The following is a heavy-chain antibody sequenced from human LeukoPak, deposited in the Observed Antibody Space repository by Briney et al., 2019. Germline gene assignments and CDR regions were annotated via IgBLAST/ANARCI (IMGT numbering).Heavy chain of an antibody. V-gene: IGHV4-59*10. J-gene: IGHJ4*02. CDR3: AETDYKNDY. Sequence: SETLSLTCAVYGGSFSGYYWSWIRQPAGKGLEWTGRIYTSGSTNYNPSLKSRVTMSVDTSKNQFSLKLSSVTAADTAVYYCAETDYKNDYWGQGTLVTVSS. CDR1: GGSFSGYY. CDR2: IYTSGST. D-gene: IGHD4-11*01.